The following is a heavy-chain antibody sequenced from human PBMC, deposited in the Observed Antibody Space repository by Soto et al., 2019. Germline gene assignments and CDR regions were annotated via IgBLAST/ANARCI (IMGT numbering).Heavy chain of an antibody. CDR2: IWYDGSNK. J-gene: IGHJ4*02. CDR3: ARGGVWEWELQFDY. CDR1: GFTFSSYA. D-gene: IGHD1-26*01. V-gene: IGHV3-33*08. Sequence: QVQLVESGGGVVQPGRSLRLSCAASGFTFSSYAMHWVRQAPGKGLEWVAVIWYDGSNKYYADSVKGRFTISRDNSKNTLYLQMNSLRAEDTAVYYCARGGVWEWELQFDYWGQGTLVTVSS.